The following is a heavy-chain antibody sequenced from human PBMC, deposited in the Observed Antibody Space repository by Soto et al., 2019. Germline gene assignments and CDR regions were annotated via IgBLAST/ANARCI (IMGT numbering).Heavy chain of an antibody. CDR2: ISSRSTNT. J-gene: IGHJ4*02. CDR3: ARGPLYDFDY. D-gene: IGHD2-2*02. CDR1: GFTFSSYT. V-gene: IGHV3-21*02. Sequence: EVQLVESGGGLVKPGGSLRLSCEDSGFTFSSYTMNWVRRAPGKGLEWVSSISSRSTNTHYADSVRGRFTISRDNAKRSLYLQMISLRAEYTAVYYCARGPLYDFDYWGQGTLVTVSS.